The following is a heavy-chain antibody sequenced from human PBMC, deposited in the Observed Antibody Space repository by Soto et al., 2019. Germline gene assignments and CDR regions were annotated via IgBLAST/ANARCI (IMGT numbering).Heavy chain of an antibody. D-gene: IGHD7-27*01. Sequence: KQSQTLSLTCAISGDSVSSNTAAWNWIRQSPSRGLEWLGRTYYRSKLYNDYAESVKSRITITPDTSKNQFSLQLSSVTPEDTAVYYCASDSLGTRVPFDYWGQGTLVTVSS. V-gene: IGHV6-1*01. CDR2: TYYRSKLYN. CDR1: GDSVSSNTAA. J-gene: IGHJ4*02. CDR3: ASDSLGTRVPFDY.